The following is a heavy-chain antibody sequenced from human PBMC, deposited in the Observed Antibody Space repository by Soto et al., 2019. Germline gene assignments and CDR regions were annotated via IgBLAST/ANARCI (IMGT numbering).Heavy chain of an antibody. CDR2: IYTAGGT. V-gene: IGHV3-53*01. J-gene: IGHJ5*02. D-gene: IGHD2-2*01. CDR3: ARALPVAKGGFDP. Sequence: GGSLRLSCAASGFIFSDHYMTWVRQPPGKGLECVSVIYTAGGTNYADSVKGRFIISRDNSKNTLYLQMNSLRAEDTAVYYCARALPVAKGGFDPWGQGTLVTVSS. CDR1: GFIFSDHY.